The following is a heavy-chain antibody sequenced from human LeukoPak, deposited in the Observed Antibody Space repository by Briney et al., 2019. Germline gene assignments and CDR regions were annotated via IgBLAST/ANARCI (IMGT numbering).Heavy chain of an antibody. Sequence: GGSLRLSCAASGFTLSSYGMHWVRQAPGKGLEWVAVISYDGSNKYYADSVKGRFTISRDNSKNTLYLQMNSLRTDDTAIYYCVRDDSGYDYWGQGTLVTVSS. CDR1: GFTLSSYG. CDR3: VRDDSGYDY. CDR2: ISYDGSNK. J-gene: IGHJ4*02. V-gene: IGHV3-30*03. D-gene: IGHD5-12*01.